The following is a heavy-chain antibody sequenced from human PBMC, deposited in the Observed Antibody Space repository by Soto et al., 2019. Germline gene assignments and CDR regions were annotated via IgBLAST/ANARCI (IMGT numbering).Heavy chain of an antibody. CDR1: GFTFSSYG. V-gene: IGHV3-33*01. CDR3: ARDIIHDYGDYGPAY. D-gene: IGHD4-17*01. J-gene: IGHJ4*02. CDR2: IWYDGRNK. Sequence: QVQLVESGGGVVQPGRSLRLSCAASGFTFSSYGMHWVRQAPGKGLEWVAVIWYDGRNKYYAYSVKGRFTISRDNSKNTMYLQMTSLRAEDTAVYYCARDIIHDYGDYGPAYWGQGTLVTVS.